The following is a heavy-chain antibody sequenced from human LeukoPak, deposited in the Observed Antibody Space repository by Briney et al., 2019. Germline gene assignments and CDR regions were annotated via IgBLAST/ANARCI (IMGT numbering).Heavy chain of an antibody. V-gene: IGHV1-2*02. CDR2: INPNSGGT. CDR1: GYTFTGYY. J-gene: IGHJ3*02. Sequence: ASVKVSCKASGYTFTGYYMHWVRQAPGQGLEWMGWINPNSGGTNYAQRFQGRVTMTRDTSITTAYMELSRLRYDDTAVYYCARGNRGSSWNDAFDIWGQGTMVTVSS. D-gene: IGHD6-13*01. CDR3: ARGNRGSSWNDAFDI.